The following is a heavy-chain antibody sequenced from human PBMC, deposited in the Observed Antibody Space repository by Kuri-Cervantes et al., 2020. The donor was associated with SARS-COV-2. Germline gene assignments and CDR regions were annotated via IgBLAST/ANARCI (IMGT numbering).Heavy chain of an antibody. D-gene: IGHD3-3*02. CDR2: INDSGAT. CDR1: GGSFSSYQ. CDR3: ATHFWRPQNNWFDP. J-gene: IGHJ5*02. V-gene: IGHV4-34*01. Sequence: SETLSLTCAVYGGSFSSYQWSWIRQTPGMGLEWIGQINDSGATKYNPSLKSRVTFSVDTSKNQFSLKLTSVTDADTAVYHCATHFWRPQNNWFDPWGQGTLVTVSS.